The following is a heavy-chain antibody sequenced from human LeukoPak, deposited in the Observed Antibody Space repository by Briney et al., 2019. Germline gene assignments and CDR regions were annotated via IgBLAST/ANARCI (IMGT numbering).Heavy chain of an antibody. J-gene: IGHJ4*02. CDR2: IYHSGST. Sequence: SETLSLTCAVSGGSISSSNWWSWVRQPPGKGLEWIGEIYHSGSTNYNPSLKSRVTISVDKSKNQFSLKLSSVTAADTAVYYCARRRAYSYDSSGYFIGGWGQGTLVTVSS. CDR3: ARRRAYSYDSSGYFIGG. CDR1: GGSISSSNW. D-gene: IGHD3-22*01. V-gene: IGHV4-4*02.